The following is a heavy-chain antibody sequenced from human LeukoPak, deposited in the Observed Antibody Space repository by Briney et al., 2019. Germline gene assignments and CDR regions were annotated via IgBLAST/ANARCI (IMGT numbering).Heavy chain of an antibody. CDR1: GFTFSSYE. CDR2: ISSSGSTI. Sequence: GGSLRLSCAASGFTFSSYEMNLVRQAPGKGLEWVSYISSSGSTIYYADSVKGRFTISRDNAKSSLYLQMNSMRAEDTAVYYCARDPYCSGGSRFPPGFDYWGQGTLVTVSS. V-gene: IGHV3-48*03. J-gene: IGHJ4*02. CDR3: ARDPYCSGGSRFPPGFDY. D-gene: IGHD2-15*01.